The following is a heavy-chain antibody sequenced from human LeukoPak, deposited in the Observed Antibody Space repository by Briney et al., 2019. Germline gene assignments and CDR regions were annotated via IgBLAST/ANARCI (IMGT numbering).Heavy chain of an antibody. CDR3: ARPYSSGWYGVFDV. CDR1: GGSISSYY. D-gene: IGHD6-19*01. Sequence: SETPSLTCTVSGGSISSYYWSWIRQPPGKGLEWIGYINYSGSTNYNPSLKSRVTISADTSKNQFSLKLSSVTAADTAVYYCARPYSSGWYGVFDVWGQGTMVTVSS. V-gene: IGHV4-59*01. J-gene: IGHJ3*01. CDR2: INYSGST.